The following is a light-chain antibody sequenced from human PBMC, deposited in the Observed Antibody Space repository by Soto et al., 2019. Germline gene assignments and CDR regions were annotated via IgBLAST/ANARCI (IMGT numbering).Light chain of an antibody. J-gene: IGKJ1*01. CDR2: DAS. CDR3: QQYNAYPWT. Sequence: EIVLTQSPGTLSLSPGERATLSCRASQSVSSYLAWYQQKPGQAPRLLIYDASNRATGIPARFSGSGSGTEFTLTISSLQPDDFATYYCQQYNAYPWTFGLGTKVDIK. V-gene: IGKV3-11*01. CDR1: QSVSSY.